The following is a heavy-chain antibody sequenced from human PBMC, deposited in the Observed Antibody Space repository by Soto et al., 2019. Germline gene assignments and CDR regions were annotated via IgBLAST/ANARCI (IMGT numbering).Heavy chain of an antibody. CDR1: GFIFSDLY. D-gene: IGHD5-18*01. J-gene: IGHJ4*02. Sequence: GRSQRLSCATSGFIFSDLYMHWIRQDPGKGLEWVSYISSSSSTIYYADSVKGRFTISRDNAKNSLYLQMNSLRAEDTAVYYCARDSGYSYGPLDYWGQGTLVTVSS. CDR3: ARDSGYSYGPLDY. CDR2: ISSSSSTI. V-gene: IGHV3-11*04.